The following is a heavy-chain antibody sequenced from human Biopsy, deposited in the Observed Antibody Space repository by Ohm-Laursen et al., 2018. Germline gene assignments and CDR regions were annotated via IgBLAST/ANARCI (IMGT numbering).Heavy chain of an antibody. CDR3: ARGRNYIWGNEPWD. J-gene: IGHJ1*01. CDR2: MNHGGTT. CDR1: GGSFSDDY. D-gene: IGHD3-16*01. Sequence: SDTLSLTCSVYGGSFSDDYWSWIRQPPGKGLEWIGEMNHGGTTKYYNPSLRSRASISKDTSKNQFSLRLTSVSGADTAVYYCARGRNYIWGNEPWDWGQGTLVTVSS. V-gene: IGHV4-34*01.